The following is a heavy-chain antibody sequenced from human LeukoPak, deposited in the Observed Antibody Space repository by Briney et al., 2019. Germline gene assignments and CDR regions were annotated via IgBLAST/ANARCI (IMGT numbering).Heavy chain of an antibody. D-gene: IGHD6-6*01. CDR3: AGEYSSSSEFDP. CDR1: GGSISSSSYY. CDR2: IYYSGST. J-gene: IGHJ5*02. Sequence: SETLSLTCTVSGGSISSSSYYWGWIRQPPGKGLEWIGSIYYSGSTYYNPSLKSRVTISVDTSKNQFSLKLSSVTAADTAVYYCAGEYSSSSEFDPWGQGTLVTVSS. V-gene: IGHV4-39*02.